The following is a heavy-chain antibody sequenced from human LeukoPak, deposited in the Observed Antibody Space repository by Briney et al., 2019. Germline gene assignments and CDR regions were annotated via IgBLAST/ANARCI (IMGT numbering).Heavy chain of an antibody. CDR1: GFTFSSFA. J-gene: IGHJ5*02. CDR2: IDGDGRIT. CDR3: ARDSPRTGP. V-gene: IGHV3-74*01. D-gene: IGHD1-1*01. Sequence: GGSLRLSCAASGFTFSSFAMIWFRQAPGQGLVWVSHIDGDGRITNYGDSVKGRFTISRDNAKNILYLQMNSLRAEDTAVYYCARDSPRTGPWGQGILVTVSS.